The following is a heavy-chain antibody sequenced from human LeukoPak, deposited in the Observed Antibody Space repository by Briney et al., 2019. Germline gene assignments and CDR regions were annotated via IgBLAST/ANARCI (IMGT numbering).Heavy chain of an antibody. J-gene: IGHJ4*02. Sequence: GGSLRLSCAPSGFTFSDYEMNWVRQAPGKGLEWVSYISSSGRRIYYADSVKGRFTISTDNAQNSLYLQMNSLRADDTAIYYCAKGPRDPTEYCSRGTCSPTYDVWGQGTLVTVSS. CDR1: GFTFSDYE. D-gene: IGHD2-15*01. CDR2: ISSSGRRI. CDR3: AKGPRDPTEYCSRGTCSPTYDV. V-gene: IGHV3-48*03.